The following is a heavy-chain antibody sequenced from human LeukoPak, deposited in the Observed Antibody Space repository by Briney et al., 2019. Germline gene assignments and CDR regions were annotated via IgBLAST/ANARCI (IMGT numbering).Heavy chain of an antibody. V-gene: IGHV4-34*01. Sequence: SETLSLTCAVYGGSFSGYYWSWIRQPPGKGLEWIGEINHSGSTNYNPSLKSRVTISIDTSKNQFSLDLSSVTAADTAVYYCTRGGVVTGANNWFYPGGQGTLVTVSS. CDR3: TRGGVVTGANNWFYP. J-gene: IGHJ5*02. D-gene: IGHD2-2*01. CDR2: INHSGST. CDR1: GGSFSGYY.